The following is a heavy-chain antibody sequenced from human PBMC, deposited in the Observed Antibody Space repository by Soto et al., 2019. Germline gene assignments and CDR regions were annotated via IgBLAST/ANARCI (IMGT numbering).Heavy chain of an antibody. V-gene: IGHV3-23*01. J-gene: IGHJ4*02. Sequence: GGSLRLSCAASGFTFSSYAMSWVRQAPGKGLEWVSAISGSGGSTYYADSVKGRFTISRDNSKNTLYLQMNSLRAEDTAVYYCAKVVTSVATGIAVAGTGFDYWGQGTLVTVSS. CDR2: ISGSGGST. D-gene: IGHD6-19*01. CDR1: GFTFSSYA. CDR3: AKVVTSVATGIAVAGTGFDY.